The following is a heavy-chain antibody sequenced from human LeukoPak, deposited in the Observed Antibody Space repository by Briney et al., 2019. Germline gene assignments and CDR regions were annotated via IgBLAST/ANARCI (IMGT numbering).Heavy chain of an antibody. V-gene: IGHV3-23*01. CDR2: ISGSGGST. J-gene: IGHJ6*02. Sequence: GGSLRLSCAASGFTFSNYAMSWVRQAPGKGLEWVSVISGSGGSTYYADSVKGRFTISRDNSKNTLYLQMNSLRAEDTAVYYCARGRAYDFWSGYSYYYYGMDVWGQGTTVTVSS. D-gene: IGHD3-3*01. CDR1: GFTFSNYA. CDR3: ARGRAYDFWSGYSYYYYGMDV.